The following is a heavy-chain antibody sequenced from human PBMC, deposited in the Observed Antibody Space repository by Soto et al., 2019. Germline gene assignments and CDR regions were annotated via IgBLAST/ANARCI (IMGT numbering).Heavy chain of an antibody. J-gene: IGHJ5*02. V-gene: IGHV4-31*03. CDR2: VSYSGTT. CDR1: GGSISSGGYY. CDR3: ARGGASSKWFDP. Sequence: PSETLSLTCTVSGGSISSGGYYWSWIRQVPGKGPEWIAFVSYSGTTTYNPSLRSRVTISADTSKSQFSLRLSSVTAADTAVYYCARGGASSKWFDPWGQGTLGTVSS. D-gene: IGHD2-15*01.